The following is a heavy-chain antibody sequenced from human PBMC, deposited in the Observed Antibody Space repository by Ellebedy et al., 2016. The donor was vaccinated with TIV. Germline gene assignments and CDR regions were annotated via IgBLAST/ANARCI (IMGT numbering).Heavy chain of an antibody. CDR2: ISGSGDMT. CDR1: GFSFSSFA. Sequence: GESLKISCAASGFSFSSFAMSWVRQAPGKGLEWVSTISGSGDMTYYADSVKGRITFSRDNSKSTLHLQMTSLRAEDTAIYYCAKGDGYYASGSHDNWGQGTLVSVSS. CDR3: AKGDGYYASGSHDN. V-gene: IGHV3-23*01. D-gene: IGHD3-10*01. J-gene: IGHJ4*02.